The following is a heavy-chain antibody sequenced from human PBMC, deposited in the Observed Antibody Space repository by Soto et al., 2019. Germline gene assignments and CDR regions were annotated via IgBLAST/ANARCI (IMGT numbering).Heavy chain of an antibody. D-gene: IGHD6-19*01. Sequence: QITLKESGPTLVKPTQTLTLTCTFSGFSLSSTRVAVGWIRQPPGKALEWLALIYWDDDQHYSPFLKSRITITKDTSKNQVVLTITTMDPVDTSTYYCAHSVVAGLGYYFDYWGQGTLVTVSS. CDR1: GFSLSSTRVA. CDR2: IYWDDDQ. CDR3: AHSVVAGLGYYFDY. V-gene: IGHV2-5*02. J-gene: IGHJ4*02.